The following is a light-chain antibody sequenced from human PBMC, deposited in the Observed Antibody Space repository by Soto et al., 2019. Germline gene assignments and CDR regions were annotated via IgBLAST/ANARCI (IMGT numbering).Light chain of an antibody. V-gene: IGKV1-5*01. J-gene: IGKJ1*01. CDR1: QFISSW. Sequence: DIQMTQSPSTLSASVGDRVTITCRASQFISSWLAWYQQKPGKVPKLLIFHSSNLESGVPSRFSGSASGTEFTLTISSLQPDDFATSYCQQYNSYPWTFGQGTTVAIK. CDR2: HSS. CDR3: QQYNSYPWT.